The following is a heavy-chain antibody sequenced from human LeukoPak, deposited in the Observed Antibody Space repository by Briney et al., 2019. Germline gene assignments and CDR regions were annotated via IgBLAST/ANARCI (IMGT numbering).Heavy chain of an antibody. CDR1: GGSISSGSYY. V-gene: IGHV4-61*02. D-gene: IGHD5-18*01. CDR3: AREDTAMDYYFDY. CDR2: IYTSGST. Sequence: SQTLSLTCTVSGGSISSGSYYWSWIRQPAGKGLEWIGRIYTSGSTNYNPSLKSRVTISVGTSKNQFSLKLSSVTAADTAVYYCAREDTAMDYYFDYWGQGTLVTVSS. J-gene: IGHJ4*02.